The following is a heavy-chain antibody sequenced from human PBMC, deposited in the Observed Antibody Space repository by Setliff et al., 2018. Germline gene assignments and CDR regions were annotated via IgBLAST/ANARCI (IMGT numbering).Heavy chain of an antibody. Sequence: PGGSLRLSCAASGFTFDDYGMSWVRQAPGKGLEWVSGINRNGGSTGYADSVKGRFTISRDNAKNSLYLQMNSLRAEDTALYYCARGPTGRVRGVLYYFDYWGQGTLVTVSS. CDR2: INRNGGST. CDR1: GFTFDDYG. J-gene: IGHJ4*02. D-gene: IGHD3-10*01. CDR3: ARGPTGRVRGVLYYFDY. V-gene: IGHV3-20*04.